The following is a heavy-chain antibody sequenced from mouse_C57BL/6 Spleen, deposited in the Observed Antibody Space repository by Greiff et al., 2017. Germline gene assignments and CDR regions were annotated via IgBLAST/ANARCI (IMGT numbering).Heavy chain of an antibody. CDR3: ESWDGYYSWFAY. CDR2: INPSNGGT. CDR1: GYTFTSYW. D-gene: IGHD2-3*01. Sequence: VQLQQPGTELVKPGASVKLSCTASGYTFTSYWMHWVKQRPGQGLEWIGNINPSNGGTNYDEKFKSKATLTVDKSSSTAYMQLSSLTSEDSAVYYCESWDGYYSWFAYWGQGTLVTVSA. J-gene: IGHJ3*01. V-gene: IGHV1-53*01.